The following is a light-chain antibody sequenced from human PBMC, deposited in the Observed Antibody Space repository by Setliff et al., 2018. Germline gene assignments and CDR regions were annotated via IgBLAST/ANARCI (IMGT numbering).Light chain of an antibody. CDR1: SSNIGSNT. CDR2: GNS. V-gene: IGLV1-44*01. Sequence: QSALTQPPSASGTPGQRVTISCSGSSSNIGSNTVSWYQQLPGTAPRLLMYGNSQRPLGVPDRFSGSKSGTSASLAISGLQSEDESDYYCGAWDDSLRAVVFGGGTKVTVL. J-gene: IGLJ2*01. CDR3: GAWDDSLRAVV.